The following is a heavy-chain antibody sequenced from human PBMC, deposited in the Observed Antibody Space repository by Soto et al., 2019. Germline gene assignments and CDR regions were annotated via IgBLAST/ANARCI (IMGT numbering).Heavy chain of an antibody. J-gene: IGHJ5*02. CDR2: SSAYNGNT. D-gene: IGHD3-10*01. CDR1: GYTFTSYG. V-gene: IGHV1-18*01. CDR3: ARENYYGSGSYGDYEGYWFDP. Sequence: QVQLVQSGAEVKKPGASVKVSCKASGYTFTSYGISWVRQAPGQGLEWMGWSSAYNGNTNYAQKLQGRVTMTTDTSTSTAYMELRSLRSDDTAVYYCARENYYGSGSYGDYEGYWFDPWGQGTLVTVSS.